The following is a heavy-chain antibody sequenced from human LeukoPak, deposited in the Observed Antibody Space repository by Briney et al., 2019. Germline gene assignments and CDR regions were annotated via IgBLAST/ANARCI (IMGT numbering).Heavy chain of an antibody. D-gene: IGHD3-22*01. CDR3: ARDSHKFDSSGYYPDAFDI. J-gene: IGHJ3*02. CDR1: GLTFSSYE. Sequence: GGSLRLSCAASGLTFSSYEMNWVRQAPGKGLEWVSYISSSGSSIYYADSVKGRFIISGDNAKKSLYLQMHSLRAEDTAVYYCARDSHKFDSSGYYPDAFDIWGQGTMVTVSS. V-gene: IGHV3-48*03. CDR2: ISSSGSSI.